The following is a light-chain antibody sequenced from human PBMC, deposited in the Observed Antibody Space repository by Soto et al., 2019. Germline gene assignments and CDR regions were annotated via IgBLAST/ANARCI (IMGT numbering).Light chain of an antibody. V-gene: IGLV2-14*01. CDR2: EVS. CDR3: SSYTSSSTFVV. Sequence: QSVLTEPASVSGSPGQSITISCTGTSSDVGGYNYVSWYQQHPGKAPKLMIYEVSNRPSGVSNRFSGSKSGNTASLTISGLQAEDEADYYCSSYTSSSTFVVFGGGTX. J-gene: IGLJ2*01. CDR1: SSDVGGYNY.